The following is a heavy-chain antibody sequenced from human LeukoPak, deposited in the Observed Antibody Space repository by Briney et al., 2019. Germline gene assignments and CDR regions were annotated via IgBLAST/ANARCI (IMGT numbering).Heavy chain of an antibody. Sequence: GGSLRLSCAASGFTFSNYGMHGVRQAPGKGLEGVAVIWDDGSNEYYADSVKGRFTIFRDNRRTTLYLQMNSLRAEDTAVYSCARDHSGTQDYWGHGTLVTVSS. D-gene: IGHD1-1*01. CDR1: GFTFSNYG. CDR3: ARDHSGTQDY. V-gene: IGHV3-33*01. J-gene: IGHJ4*01. CDR2: IWDDGSNE.